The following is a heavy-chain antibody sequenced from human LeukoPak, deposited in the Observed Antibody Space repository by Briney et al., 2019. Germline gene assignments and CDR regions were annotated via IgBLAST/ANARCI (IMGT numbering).Heavy chain of an antibody. CDR2: ISAYNGNT. D-gene: IGHD2-2*03. V-gene: IGHV1-18*01. CDR3: ARGYCSSTSCYPHDY. J-gene: IGHJ4*02. Sequence: GASVKVSCKASGYTLTSYGISWVRRAPGQGLEWMGWISAYNGNTNYAQKLQGRVTMTTDTSTSTAYMELRSLRSDDTAVYYCARGYCSSTSCYPHDYWGQGTLVTVSS. CDR1: GYTLTSYG.